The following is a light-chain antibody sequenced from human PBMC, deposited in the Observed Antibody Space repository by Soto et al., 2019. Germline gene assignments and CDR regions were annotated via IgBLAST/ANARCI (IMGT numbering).Light chain of an antibody. CDR1: QSVTSTY. V-gene: IGKV3-20*01. J-gene: IGKJ2*01. CDR3: QQYGSSPYT. Sequence: EIVLTQSPGTLSLSPGERATLSCRASQSVTSTYFAWYQQRPGQAPRLLIYGAFRRATGIPDRFSGSGSGTDFTLTISSLEPEDFAVYYCQQYGSSPYTFGQGTKVDIK. CDR2: GAF.